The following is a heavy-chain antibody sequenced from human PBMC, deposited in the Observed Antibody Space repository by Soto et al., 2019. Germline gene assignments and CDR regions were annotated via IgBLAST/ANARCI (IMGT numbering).Heavy chain of an antibody. D-gene: IGHD6-19*01. CDR1: GYTFSDYG. Sequence: QVQLVQSGAEVKKPGASVRVSCKTSGYTFSDYGISWVRQAPGQGLEWMGWISADNGHTNFTQKLQGRVTMTTDTSTSTAYMELRSLRSADTAVYYCARDDRRAMAGDNWFDPWGQGTLVTVSS. J-gene: IGHJ5*02. V-gene: IGHV1-18*01. CDR2: ISADNGHT. CDR3: ARDDRRAMAGDNWFDP.